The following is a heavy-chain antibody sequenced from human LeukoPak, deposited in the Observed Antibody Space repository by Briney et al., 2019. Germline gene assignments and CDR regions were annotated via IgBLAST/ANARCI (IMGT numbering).Heavy chain of an antibody. Sequence: GGSLRLSCAASGFTFSSYEMNWVRQAPGKGLEWVSYISSSGSTIYYADSVKGRFTISRDNAKNSLYLQMNSLRAEDTAVYYCARAENLGYCSGGSCYATVFDYWGQGTLVTVCS. J-gene: IGHJ4*02. CDR3: ARAENLGYCSGGSCYATVFDY. V-gene: IGHV3-48*03. D-gene: IGHD2-15*01. CDR1: GFTFSSYE. CDR2: ISSSGSTI.